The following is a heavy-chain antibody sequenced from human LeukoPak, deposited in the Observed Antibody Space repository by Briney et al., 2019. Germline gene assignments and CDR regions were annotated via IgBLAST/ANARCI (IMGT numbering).Heavy chain of an antibody. D-gene: IGHD6-6*01. CDR2: ISSSSSHI. Sequence: GGSLRLSCAASGFSFSSFIMNWVRQAPGKGLEWVSSISSSSSHIYYADSVKGRFTISRDNAENSVFLQMNSLRAEDTAVYYCAREYSSSNFDSWGQGTLVAVSS. CDR1: GFSFSSFI. J-gene: IGHJ4*02. V-gene: IGHV3-21*01. CDR3: AREYSSSNFDS.